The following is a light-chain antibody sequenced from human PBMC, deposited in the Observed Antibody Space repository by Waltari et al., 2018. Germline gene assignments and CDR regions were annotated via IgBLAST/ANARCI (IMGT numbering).Light chain of an antibody. V-gene: IGKV3-20*01. CDR1: QSVTRA. J-gene: IGKJ1*01. CDR2: GAS. CDR3: QHYVRLPAT. Sequence: EILLTQSPGTLSLSPGERATLSCRASQSVTRALAWYQQKPGQAPRILIYGASNRATGIPDRFSGSGSGTDFSLTISRLEPEDFAVYYCQHYVRLPATFGQGTKVEIK.